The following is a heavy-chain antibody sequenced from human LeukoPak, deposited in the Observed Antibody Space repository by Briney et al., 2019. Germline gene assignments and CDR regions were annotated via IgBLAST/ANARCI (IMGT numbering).Heavy chain of an antibody. D-gene: IGHD3-10*01. CDR2: IIPIFGTA. V-gene: IGHV1-69*13. CDR3: ARDLGWGLLDRDDAFDI. Sequence: ASVKVSCKASGGTFSGYAISWVRQAPGQGLEWMGGIIPIFGTANYAQKFQGRVTITADESTSTAYMELSSLRSEDTAVYYCARDLGWGLLDRDDAFDISGQGTMVTVSS. CDR1: GGTFSGYA. J-gene: IGHJ3*02.